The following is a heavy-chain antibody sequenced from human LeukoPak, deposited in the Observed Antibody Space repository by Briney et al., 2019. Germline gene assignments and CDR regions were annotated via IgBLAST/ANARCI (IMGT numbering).Heavy chain of an antibody. D-gene: IGHD2-21*01. CDR1: GFTFSNYA. Sequence: GGSLRLSCAASGFTFSNYAMSWVRQAPGKGLEWVSVISGSGGSTFYADSVKGRFTISRDNSKNTLYLQMNSLRAEDTAVYYCVIPFNSKFDYWGQGTLVTVSS. CDR2: ISGSGGST. V-gene: IGHV3-23*01. J-gene: IGHJ4*02. CDR3: VIPFNSKFDY.